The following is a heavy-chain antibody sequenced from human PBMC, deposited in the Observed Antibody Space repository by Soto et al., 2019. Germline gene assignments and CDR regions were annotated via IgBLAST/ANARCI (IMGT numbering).Heavy chain of an antibody. D-gene: IGHD1-26*01. J-gene: IGHJ6*02. CDR1: GFTFSSYG. CDR3: AKVYWERSRYYYYGMDV. Sequence: PGGSLRLSCAASGFTFSSYGMHWVRQAPGKWLEWVAVISYDGSNKYYADSVKGRFTISRDNSKNTLYLQMNSLRAEDTAVYYCAKVYWERSRYYYYGMDVWGQGXTVTVSS. V-gene: IGHV3-30*18. CDR2: ISYDGSNK.